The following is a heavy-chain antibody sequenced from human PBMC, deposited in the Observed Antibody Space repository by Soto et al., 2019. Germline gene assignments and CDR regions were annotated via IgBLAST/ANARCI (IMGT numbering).Heavy chain of an antibody. J-gene: IGHJ4*02. CDR3: AKGSGYYYVGSYIAY. CDR1: DFTFSSYA. Sequence: QTGGSLRLSCAASDFTFSSYAMIWVRQAPGKGLEWVSAISGSGDSPHYADSVQGRFSISRDNSKNTLYLQMRSLRAEDTALYYCAKGSGYYYVGSYIAYWGQGTLVTVSS. D-gene: IGHD3-22*01. V-gene: IGHV3-23*01. CDR2: ISGSGDSP.